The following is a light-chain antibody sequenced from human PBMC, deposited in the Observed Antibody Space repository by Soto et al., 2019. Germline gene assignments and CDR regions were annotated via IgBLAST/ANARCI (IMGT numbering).Light chain of an antibody. Sequence: EIVLTQSPGTLSLSPGERATLSCRASQSVRSDYLAWYQQKPGQAPTVLIYGASSRATGIPDRFSGSGSGTDFTLTISRLEPEDFAVYYCQQSGSSPYTFGQGTKLEI. CDR2: GAS. CDR1: QSVRSDY. V-gene: IGKV3-20*01. J-gene: IGKJ2*01. CDR3: QQSGSSPYT.